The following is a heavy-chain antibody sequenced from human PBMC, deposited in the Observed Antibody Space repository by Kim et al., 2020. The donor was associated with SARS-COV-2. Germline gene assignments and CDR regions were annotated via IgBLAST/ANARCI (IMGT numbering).Heavy chain of an antibody. J-gene: IGHJ5*02. Sequence: GGSLRLSCAASGFTFSSYSMNWVRQAPGKGLEWVSYISSSSSTIYYADSVKGRFTISRDNAKNSLYLQMNSLRDEDTAVYYCARDPYDSSGYYPSNWFDPWGQGTLVTVSS. V-gene: IGHV3-48*02. CDR3: ARDPYDSSGYYPSNWFDP. CDR2: ISSSSSTI. D-gene: IGHD3-22*01. CDR1: GFTFSSYS.